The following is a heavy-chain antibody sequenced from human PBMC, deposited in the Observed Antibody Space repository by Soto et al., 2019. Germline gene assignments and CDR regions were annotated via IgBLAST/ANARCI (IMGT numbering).Heavy chain of an antibody. CDR2: IKSKTDGGTT. Sequence: GGSLRLSCAASGFTFSNAWMNWVLQAPGKGLEWVGRIKSKTDGGTTDYAAPVKGRFTISRDDSKNTLYLQMNSLKTEDTAVYYCTTTVVVVADPHDAFDIWGQGTMVTVSS. D-gene: IGHD2-15*01. V-gene: IGHV3-15*07. CDR3: TTTVVVVADPHDAFDI. CDR1: GFTFSNAW. J-gene: IGHJ3*02.